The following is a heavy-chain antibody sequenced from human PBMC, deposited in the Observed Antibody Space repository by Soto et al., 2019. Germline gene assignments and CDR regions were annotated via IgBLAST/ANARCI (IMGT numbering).Heavy chain of an antibody. V-gene: IGHV1-46*03. CDR3: AKSRETYYFDY. CDR2: INPSGGST. Sequence: QVQLVQSGAEVKKPGASVKDSCKASGYTFTSYYMHWVRQAPGQGLEWMGIINPSGGSTSYAQKFHGRVTMTRDTSTSTVYMELSSLRSVDTAVYYCAKSRETYYFDYWGQGTLVTVSS. J-gene: IGHJ4*02. D-gene: IGHD1-26*01. CDR1: GYTFTSYY.